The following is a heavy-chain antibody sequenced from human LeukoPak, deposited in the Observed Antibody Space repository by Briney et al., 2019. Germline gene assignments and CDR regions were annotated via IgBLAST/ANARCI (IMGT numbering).Heavy chain of an antibody. CDR1: GFTFSKYW. D-gene: IGHD6-19*01. J-gene: IGHJ4*02. CDR3: ATKQWLAPPPDS. CDR2: INTDGTVT. V-gene: IGHV3-74*01. Sequence: AGGSLRLSCAASGFTFSKYWMLWGHQAPGKGLESVSRINTDGTVTTYADSVKGRFTVSRDNADNTMFLQMNSVRDEDTAVYYCATKQWLAPPPDSWGQGTPVTVSS.